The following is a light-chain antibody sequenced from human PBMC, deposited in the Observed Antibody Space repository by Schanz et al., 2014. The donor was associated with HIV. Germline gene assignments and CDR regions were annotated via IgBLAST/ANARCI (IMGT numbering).Light chain of an antibody. CDR1: QSVSGSY. CDR2: RAS. J-gene: IGKJ3*01. CDR3: QQYGSS. Sequence: PGERVTLSCRASQSVSGSYLTWYQQEPGQAPRLLIYRASTRATSIPARFSGSGSGTDFTLTISRLEPEDFAVYYCQQYGSSFGPGTKVEIK. V-gene: IGKV3-20*01.